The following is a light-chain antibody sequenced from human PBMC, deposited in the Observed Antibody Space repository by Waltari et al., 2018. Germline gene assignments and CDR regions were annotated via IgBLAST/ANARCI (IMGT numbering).Light chain of an antibody. Sequence: QLVLTQSPSASASLGASVTLTCTLDSGHSTNVIAWLQQQPEKGPRFLLRVNSDGSHSKGDEIPDCFSCSSSGSERCRTIASLQSEDEADYYCQTGGHGTWVFGGGTKLTVL. CDR2: VNSDGSH. V-gene: IGLV4-69*01. CDR3: QTGGHGTWV. J-gene: IGLJ3*02. CDR1: SGHSTNV.